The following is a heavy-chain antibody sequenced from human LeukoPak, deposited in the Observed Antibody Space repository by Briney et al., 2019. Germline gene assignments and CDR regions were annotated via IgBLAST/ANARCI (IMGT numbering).Heavy chain of an antibody. V-gene: IGHV3-48*01. CDR1: GFTFSNFV. D-gene: IGHD1-14*01. J-gene: IGHJ4*02. CDR3: ARDPPRRYDY. Sequence: PGGSLRLSCTASGFTFSNFVMSWVRQAPGKGLEWISYISSSGPTHYADSVKGRFTISRDNAKNSVYLQMNSLRLEDTAVYYCARDPPRRYDYWGQGTLVTVSS. CDR2: ISSSGPT.